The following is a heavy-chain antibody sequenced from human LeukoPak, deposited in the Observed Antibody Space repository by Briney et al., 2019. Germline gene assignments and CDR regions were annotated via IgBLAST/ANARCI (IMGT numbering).Heavy chain of an antibody. D-gene: IGHD4-23*01. CDR2: INTDGSVT. Sequence: GGSLRLSCAVSGYTFIDYWMHWVRQASGKGLVWISRINTDGSVTDYADSVKGRFTISRDNAKNTLYLQMNSLITEDTALYYVTRSFGGSGDYWGQGTLVTVSS. J-gene: IGHJ4*02. CDR1: GYTFIDYW. CDR3: TRSFGGSGDY. V-gene: IGHV3-74*01.